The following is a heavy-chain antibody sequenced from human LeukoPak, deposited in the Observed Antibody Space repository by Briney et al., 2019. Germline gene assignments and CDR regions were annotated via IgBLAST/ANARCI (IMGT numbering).Heavy chain of an antibody. CDR2: ISSSGGTM. CDR1: GFTVSSFE. V-gene: IGHV3-48*03. D-gene: IGHD4-17*01. Sequence: GGSLRLSCEASGFTVSSFEINWVRQAPGKGLEWVSYISSSGGTMDYADSVKGRFTVSRDNGKKLVHLQLNSLRAEDTAVYFCARIPHPDYADAQWGQGTLVVVSS. CDR3: ARIPHPDYADAQ. J-gene: IGHJ4*02.